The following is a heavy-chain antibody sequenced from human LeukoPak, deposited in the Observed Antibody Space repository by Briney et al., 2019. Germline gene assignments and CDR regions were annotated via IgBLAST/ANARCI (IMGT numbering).Heavy chain of an antibody. V-gene: IGHV1-46*03. CDR1: GYTFTSYY. J-gene: IGHJ4*02. Sequence: ASVKVSCKASGYTFTSYYMHWERQAPGQGLEWMGIINPSGGSTSYAQKFQGRVTMTRDTSTSTVYMELSSLRSEDTAVYYCARNTLDTAMGAAVDYWGQGTLVTVSS. CDR2: INPSGGST. CDR3: ARNTLDTAMGAAVDY. D-gene: IGHD5-18*01.